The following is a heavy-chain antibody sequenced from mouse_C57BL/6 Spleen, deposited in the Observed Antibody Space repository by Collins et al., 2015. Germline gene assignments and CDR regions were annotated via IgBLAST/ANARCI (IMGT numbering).Heavy chain of an antibody. CDR3: ARLLWAMDY. CDR1: GYSITSDYA. V-gene: IGHV3-2*02. D-gene: IGHD1-1*02. J-gene: IGHJ4*01. Sequence: DVQLQESGPGLVKPSQSLSLTCTVTGYSITSDYAWNWIRQFPGNKLEWMGYISYSGSTSYNPSLKSRISITRDTSKNQFFLQLNSVTTEDTATYYCARLLWAMDYWGQGTSVTVSS. CDR2: ISYSGST.